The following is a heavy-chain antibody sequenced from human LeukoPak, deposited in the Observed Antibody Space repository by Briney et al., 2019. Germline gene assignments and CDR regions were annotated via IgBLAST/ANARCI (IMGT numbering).Heavy chain of an antibody. J-gene: IGHJ6*03. CDR2: IYTSGST. Sequence: PSETLSLTCTVSGGSISSGSYYWSWIRQPAGKGLEWIGRIYTSGSTNYNPSLKSRVTISVDTSKNQFSLKLSSVTAADTAVYYCARDSWFGIKGVGAAGRPYYYYYMDVWGKGTTVTISS. D-gene: IGHD1-26*01. V-gene: IGHV4-61*02. CDR1: GGSISSGSYY. CDR3: ARDSWFGIKGVGAAGRPYYYYYMDV.